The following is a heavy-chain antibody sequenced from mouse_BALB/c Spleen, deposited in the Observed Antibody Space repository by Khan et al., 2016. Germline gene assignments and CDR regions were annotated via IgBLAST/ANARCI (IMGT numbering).Heavy chain of an antibody. CDR2: MNTYTGES. D-gene: IGHD1-1*01. CDR3: ARRGYYGSSYDVMDY. J-gene: IGHJ4*01. CDR1: GYTFTNYG. V-gene: IGHV9-1*02. Sequence: QIQLVQSGPELKKPGETVKISCKASGYTFTNYGMNWVKQAPGKGLKWMGWMNTYTGESTYPDDFKGRFAFSLETSASTAYLQINNLKNEDMATYFCARRGYYGSSYDVMDYWGPGTSVTVSS.